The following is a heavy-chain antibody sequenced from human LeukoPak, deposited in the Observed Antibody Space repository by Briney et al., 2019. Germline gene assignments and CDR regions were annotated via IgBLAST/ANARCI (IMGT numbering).Heavy chain of an antibody. V-gene: IGHV3-23*01. Sequence: GESLRLSCAASGFTFSSYAMSWVRQAPGKGLEWVSAISGIGSNTYYAASVKGRFTISRDNSKNTLYLQMNSLRAEDTAVYYCAKFLPTHIVVANYYFDYWGQGTLVTVSS. CDR2: ISGIGSNT. J-gene: IGHJ4*02. CDR3: AKFLPTHIVVANYYFDY. D-gene: IGHD2-21*01. CDR1: GFTFSSYA.